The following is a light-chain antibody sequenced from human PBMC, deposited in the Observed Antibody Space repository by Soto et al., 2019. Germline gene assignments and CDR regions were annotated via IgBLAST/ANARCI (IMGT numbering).Light chain of an antibody. V-gene: IGLV2-14*01. CDR1: SSDVGGYNY. Sequence: QPASVSGSPGQSITISCTGTSSDVGGYNYVSWYQQHPGKAPKVMIYDVRNRPSGVSNRFSGSKSGNTASLTISGLQAEDEADYYCSSYTITSTLVVFGGGTKLTVL. CDR2: DVR. CDR3: SSYTITSTLVV. J-gene: IGLJ2*01.